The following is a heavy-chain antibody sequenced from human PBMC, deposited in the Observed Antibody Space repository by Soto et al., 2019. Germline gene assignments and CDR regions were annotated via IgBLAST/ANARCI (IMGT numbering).Heavy chain of an antibody. Sequence: GSLRLSCAASGFSFSIYWMSWVRQAPGKGLEWVANIKQDGSEKYYVDSVKGRFTISRDNAKNSLYLQMNSLRAEDTAVYYCARDLRYCSGGSCYYYYMDVWGKGTTVTVSS. D-gene: IGHD2-15*01. V-gene: IGHV3-7*01. CDR2: IKQDGSEK. CDR1: GFSFSIYW. J-gene: IGHJ6*03. CDR3: ARDLRYCSGGSCYYYYMDV.